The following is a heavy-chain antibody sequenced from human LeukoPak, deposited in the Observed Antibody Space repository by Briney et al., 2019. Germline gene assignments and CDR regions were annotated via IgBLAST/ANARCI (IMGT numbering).Heavy chain of an antibody. CDR1: GFPFNAYN. V-gene: IGHV3-30*02. CDR3: AKDGGRYRFDF. J-gene: IGHJ4*02. CDR2: IRNDETEI. Sequence: PGGSLRLSCTAPGFPFNAYNIHWIRQSPGRGPEWVSFIRNDETEIHYADFAKGRFTISRDRSKNSVYLQMNSLRPDDTALYYCAKDGGRYRFDFWGQGTMVTVSS. D-gene: IGHD3-16*02.